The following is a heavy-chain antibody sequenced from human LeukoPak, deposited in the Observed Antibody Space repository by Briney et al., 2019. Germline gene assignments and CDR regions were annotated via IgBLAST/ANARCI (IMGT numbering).Heavy chain of an antibody. CDR3: AKVGDFWSGYYRGRDYYYMDV. J-gene: IGHJ6*03. Sequence: GGSLRLSCAASGFTFSTYGVHWVRQAPGKGLEWVAVISSDGGNKYYADSVRGRFTISGDNSKNGLYLQMNSLRAEDTAVYYCAKVGDFWSGYYRGRDYYYMDVWGKGTTVTVSS. D-gene: IGHD3-3*01. CDR1: GFTFSTYG. V-gene: IGHV3-30*04. CDR2: ISSDGGNK.